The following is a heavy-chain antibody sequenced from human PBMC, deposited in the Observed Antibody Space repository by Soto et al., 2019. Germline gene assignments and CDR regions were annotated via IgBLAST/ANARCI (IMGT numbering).Heavy chain of an antibody. CDR1: GFTFSSYW. Sequence: GGSLRLSCAASGFTFSSYWMSWVRQAPGKGLEWVANIKQDGSEKYYVDSVKGRFTISRDNAKNSLYLQMNSLRAEDTAVYYCARDLGSGWNGDFDYWGQGTLVTVSS. J-gene: IGHJ4*02. CDR2: IKQDGSEK. D-gene: IGHD6-19*01. CDR3: ARDLGSGWNGDFDY. V-gene: IGHV3-7*01.